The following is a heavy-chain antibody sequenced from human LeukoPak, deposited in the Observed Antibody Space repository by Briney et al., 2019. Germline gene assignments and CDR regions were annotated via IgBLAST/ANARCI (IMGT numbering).Heavy chain of an antibody. CDR1: GYTFTGYY. D-gene: IGHD6-19*01. V-gene: IGHV1-2*02. CDR3: ATVYSSGWNFHY. Sequence: ASVKVSCKASGYTFTGYYMHWVRQASGQGLEWMGWMNPNSGGTNYAQKFQGRVTITRDTSISTAYMELSSLRSDDTAVYYCATVYSSGWNFHYWGQGTLVTVSS. CDR2: MNPNSGGT. J-gene: IGHJ4*02.